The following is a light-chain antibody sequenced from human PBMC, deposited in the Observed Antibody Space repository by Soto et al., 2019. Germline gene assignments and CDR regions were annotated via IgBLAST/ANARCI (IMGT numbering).Light chain of an antibody. CDR2: HAS. V-gene: IGKV1-5*01. Sequence: DIQMTQSPSTLSASIGDRVTITCRASQTINNWLAWYQQKPGKAPNLLIYHASNLETGVPSRFSGSAFGTEFTLTIXSLXXXXXATYYCQHYNSYPWTFGQGTKVEIK. CDR1: QTINNW. J-gene: IGKJ1*01. CDR3: QHYNSYPWT.